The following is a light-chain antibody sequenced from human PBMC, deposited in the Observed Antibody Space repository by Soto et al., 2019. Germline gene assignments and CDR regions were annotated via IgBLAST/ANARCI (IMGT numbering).Light chain of an antibody. J-gene: IGKJ1*01. CDR3: QQYNYWPPA. Sequence: EKVVTQSPAALSLSPGEKATLSCRTSQSISANLAWYRQRPGQAPRLLIYAASTRATGVPERFSGSGSGTEFTLTISSLQSEDFAVYYCQQYNYWPPAFDQGTTVEMK. CDR2: AAS. CDR1: QSISAN. V-gene: IGKV3-15*01.